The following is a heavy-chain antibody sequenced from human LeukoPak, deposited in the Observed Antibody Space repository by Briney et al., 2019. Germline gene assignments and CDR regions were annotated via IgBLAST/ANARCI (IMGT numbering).Heavy chain of an antibody. J-gene: IGHJ2*01. CDR1: GGSMSSYY. D-gene: IGHD2/OR15-2a*01. CDR3: ARDPDFTPYWYFDL. CDR2: IYYSGST. V-gene: IGHV4-59*01. Sequence: SETLSLTCTVSGGSMSSYYWSWIRQPPGKELEWIGYIYYSGSTNYNPSLKSRVTISVDTSKNQFSLKLSSVTAADTAVYYCARDPDFTPYWYFDLWGRGTLVTVSS.